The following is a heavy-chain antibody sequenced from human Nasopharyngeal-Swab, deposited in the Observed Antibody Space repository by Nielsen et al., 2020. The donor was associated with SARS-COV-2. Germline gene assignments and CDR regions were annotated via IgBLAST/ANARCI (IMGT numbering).Heavy chain of an antibody. D-gene: IGHD3-22*01. Sequence: GESLKISCAASGFTFSSYSMNWVRQAPGKGLEWVSYISSSSSTIYYADSVKGRFTISRDNAKNSLYLQMNSLRAEDTAVYYCARIPRYYFDSSGYSPRVDFDYWGQGTLVTVSS. CDR3: ARIPRYYFDSSGYSPRVDFDY. CDR2: ISSSSSTI. J-gene: IGHJ4*02. CDR1: GFTFSSYS. V-gene: IGHV3-48*04.